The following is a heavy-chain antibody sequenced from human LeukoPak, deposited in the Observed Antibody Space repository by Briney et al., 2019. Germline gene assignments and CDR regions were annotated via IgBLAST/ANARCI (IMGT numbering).Heavy chain of an antibody. J-gene: IGHJ4*02. Sequence: SETLSPTCTVSGGSISSGDYYWGWIRQPPGKGLEWIGSIYYSGSTYYNPSLKSRVTISVDTSKNQFSLKLSSVTAADTAVYYCARHPNEAAAGDYWGQGTLVTVSS. CDR2: IYYSGST. V-gene: IGHV4-39*01. CDR3: ARHPNEAAAGDY. CDR1: GGSISSGDYY. D-gene: IGHD6-13*01.